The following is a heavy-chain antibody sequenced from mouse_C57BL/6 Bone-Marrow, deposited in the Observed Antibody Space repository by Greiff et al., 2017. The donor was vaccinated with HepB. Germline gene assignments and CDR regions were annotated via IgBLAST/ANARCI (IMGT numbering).Heavy chain of an antibody. D-gene: IGHD2-1*01. J-gene: IGHJ3*01. CDR2: IYPGSGNT. V-gene: IGHV1-66*01. Sequence: VKLQESGPELVKPGASVKISCKASGYSFTSYYIHWVKQRPGQGLEWIGWIYPGSGNTKYNEKFKGKATLTADTASSTAYMQLSSLTSEDSAVYYCAGLYYGNGDWFAYWGQGTLVTVSA. CDR3: AGLYYGNGDWFAY. CDR1: GYSFTSYY.